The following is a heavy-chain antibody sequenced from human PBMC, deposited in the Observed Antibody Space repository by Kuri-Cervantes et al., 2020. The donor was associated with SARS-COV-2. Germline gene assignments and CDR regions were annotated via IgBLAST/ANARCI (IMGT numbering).Heavy chain of an antibody. CDR1: GGSFSGYY. J-gene: IGHJ4*02. CDR3: AKEGYYYDSSGYYLFDY. D-gene: IGHD3-22*01. V-gene: IGHV4-34*01. CDR2: INHSGST. Sequence: GSLRLSCAVYGGSFSGYYWSWIRQPPGKGLEWIGEINHSGSTNYNPSLKSRVTISVDTSKNQFSLKLSSVTAADTAVYYCAKEGYYYDSSGYYLFDYWGQGTLVTVSS.